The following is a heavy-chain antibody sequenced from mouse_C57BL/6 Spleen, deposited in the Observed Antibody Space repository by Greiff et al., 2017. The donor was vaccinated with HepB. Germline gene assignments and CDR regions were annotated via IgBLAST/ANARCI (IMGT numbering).Heavy chain of an antibody. V-gene: IGHV1-74*01. Sequence: QVQLQQPGAELVKPGASVKVSCKASGYTFTSYWMHWVKQRPGQGLEWIGRIHPSDSDTNYNQKFKGKATLTVDKSSSTAYMQISSLTYEDSSVYFCAIRGGVAHYYAMDYWGQGTSVTVSS. CDR1: GYTFTSYW. CDR3: AIRGGVAHYYAMDY. D-gene: IGHD1-1*01. J-gene: IGHJ4*01. CDR2: IHPSDSDT.